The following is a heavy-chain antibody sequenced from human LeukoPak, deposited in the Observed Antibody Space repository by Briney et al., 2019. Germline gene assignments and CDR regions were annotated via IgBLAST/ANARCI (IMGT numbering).Heavy chain of an antibody. J-gene: IGHJ4*02. D-gene: IGHD2-2*01. CDR2: ISGSGGST. CDR3: AKGRLGYCSSTSCLPLDY. CDR1: GFTFSSYA. Sequence: GGSLRLSCAASGFTFSSYAMSWVRQAPGKGLEWVSAISGSGGSTYYADSVKGRFTISRDNSKNTLYLQMNSLRAEDTAVYYCAKGRLGYCSSTSCLPLDYGGQGPLSPSPQ. V-gene: IGHV3-23*01.